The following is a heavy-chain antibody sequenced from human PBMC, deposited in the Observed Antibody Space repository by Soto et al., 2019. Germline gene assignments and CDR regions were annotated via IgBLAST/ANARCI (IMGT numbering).Heavy chain of an antibody. J-gene: IGHJ6*02. Sequence: QVQLQESGPGLVKPSQTLSLTCTVSGGSISSGGYYWSWIRQHPGKGLEWIGYTYYSGSTYYNPSLNSRVTISVDTSKNQFSLKLSSVTAADTAVYYCARVNTVTLQRYYYYGMDVWGQGTTVTVSS. CDR2: TYYSGST. V-gene: IGHV4-31*03. D-gene: IGHD4-17*01. CDR3: ARVNTVTLQRYYYYGMDV. CDR1: GGSISSGGYY.